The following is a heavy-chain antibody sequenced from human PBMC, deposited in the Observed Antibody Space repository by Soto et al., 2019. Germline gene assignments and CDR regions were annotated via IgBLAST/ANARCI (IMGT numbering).Heavy chain of an antibody. J-gene: IGHJ6*02. D-gene: IGHD6-6*01. V-gene: IGHV1-69*13. CDR3: ARAPARRIYYYGMDV. CDR2: IIPIFGTA. Sequence: GASVKVSCKASGGTFSSYAISWVRQAPGQGLEWMGGIIPIFGTANYAQKFQGRVTITADESTSTAYMELSSLRSEDTAVYYCARAPARRIYYYGMDVWGQGTTVTVSS. CDR1: GGTFSSYA.